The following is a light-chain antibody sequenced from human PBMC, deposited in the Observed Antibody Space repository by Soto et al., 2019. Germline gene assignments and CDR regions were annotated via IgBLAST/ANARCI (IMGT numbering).Light chain of an antibody. CDR3: QQNSSSRSWT. CDR2: AAS. V-gene: IGKV3-20*01. CDR1: QSINGNF. J-gene: IGKJ1*01. Sequence: EIVLTQSPGTLSLSPGERATLSCRASQSINGNFLVWYQQKLGQAPRLLIFAASSRATGIPDRFSGSGSGTDFTLTISRLEPKDFAVYFCQQNSSSRSWTFGQGTKVEI.